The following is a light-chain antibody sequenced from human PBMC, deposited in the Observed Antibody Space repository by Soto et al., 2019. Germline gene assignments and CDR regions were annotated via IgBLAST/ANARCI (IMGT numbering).Light chain of an antibody. J-gene: IGKJ4*01. V-gene: IGKV3-15*01. CDR3: QQYTNWPLT. CDR1: QSVSSN. CDR2: AAS. Sequence: EIVMTQSPATLSVPPGERATLSCRASQSVSSNLAWYQQKPGQAPRVLIYAASTRATGIPARFSGSGSGTAFTLTIGGLQSEDFAVYYCQQYTNWPLTFGGGTKVEIK.